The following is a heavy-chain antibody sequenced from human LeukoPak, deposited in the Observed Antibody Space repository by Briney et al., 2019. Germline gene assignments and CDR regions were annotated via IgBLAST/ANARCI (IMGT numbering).Heavy chain of an antibody. Sequence: ASVKVSCKASGYTFTSYYMHWVRQAPGQGLEWMGIINPSGGSTSYAQKFQGRVTMTRDMSTSTVYMELSSLTSEDTAVYYCARSPIFPISTYYDFWSGYYRRDNWFDPWGQGTLVTVSS. D-gene: IGHD3-3*01. CDR1: GYTFTSYY. CDR2: INPSGGST. J-gene: IGHJ5*02. V-gene: IGHV1-46*01. CDR3: ARSPIFPISTYYDFWSGYYRRDNWFDP.